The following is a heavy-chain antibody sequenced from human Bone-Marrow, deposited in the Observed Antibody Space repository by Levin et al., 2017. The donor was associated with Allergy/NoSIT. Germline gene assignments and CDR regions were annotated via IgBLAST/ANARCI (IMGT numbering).Heavy chain of an antibody. J-gene: IGHJ4*02. Sequence: SETLSLACGVSGYSISNGYNWGWIRQSPGKGLEWIASIYHSGSTYYNPSLKSRVTISVDTSKNQFSLKLSSLTAADTAVYYCARAGMITFGGSHFDYWGQGALVTVSS. D-gene: IGHD3-16*01. CDR3: ARAGMITFGGSHFDY. V-gene: IGHV4-38-2*01. CDR2: IYHSGST. CDR1: GYSISNGYN.